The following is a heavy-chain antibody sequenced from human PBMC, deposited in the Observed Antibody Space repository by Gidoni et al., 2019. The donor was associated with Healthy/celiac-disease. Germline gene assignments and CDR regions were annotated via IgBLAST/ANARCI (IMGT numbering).Heavy chain of an antibody. Sequence: EVQLVESGGGLVKPGGSLRLSCAASGFTFSNAWMSWVRQAPGKGLEWVGRIKSKTDGGTADYAAPVKGRFTISRDDSKNTLYLQMNSLKTEDTAVYYCTTYGDYVGEVDYWGQGTLVTVSS. CDR2: IKSKTDGGTA. J-gene: IGHJ4*02. V-gene: IGHV3-15*01. D-gene: IGHD4-17*01. CDR3: TTYGDYVGEVDY. CDR1: GFTFSNAW.